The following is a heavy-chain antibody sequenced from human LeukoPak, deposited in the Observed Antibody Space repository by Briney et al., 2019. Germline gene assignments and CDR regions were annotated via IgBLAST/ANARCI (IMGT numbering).Heavy chain of an antibody. D-gene: IGHD3-10*01. CDR2: IIPILGIA. V-gene: IGHV1-69*04. CDR3: ARARYYYGSGSSLGWFDP. CDR1: GGTFSSYA. J-gene: IGHJ5*02. Sequence: RGASVKVSCKASGGTFSSYAISWVRQAPGQGLEWMGRIIPILGIANYAQKFQGRVTITADKSTSTAYMELSSLRSDDTAVYYCARARYYYGSGSSLGWFDPWGQGTLVTVSS.